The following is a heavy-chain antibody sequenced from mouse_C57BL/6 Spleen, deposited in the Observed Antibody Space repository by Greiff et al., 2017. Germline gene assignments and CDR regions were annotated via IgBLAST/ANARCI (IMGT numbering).Heavy chain of an antibody. CDR3: ARPFITTVVAYYFDY. V-gene: IGHV1-55*01. D-gene: IGHD1-1*01. J-gene: IGHJ2*01. CDR2: IYPGSGST. CDR1: GYTFTSYW. Sequence: QVQLQQPGAELVKPGASVKMSCKASGYTFTSYWITWVKQRPGQGLEWIGDIYPGSGSTNYNEKFKSKATLTVDTSSSTAYMQLSSLTSEDSAVYYCARPFITTVVAYYFDYWGQGTTLTVSS.